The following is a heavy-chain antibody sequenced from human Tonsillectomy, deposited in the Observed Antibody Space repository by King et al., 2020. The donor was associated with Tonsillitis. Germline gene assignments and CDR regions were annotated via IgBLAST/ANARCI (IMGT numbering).Heavy chain of an antibody. J-gene: IGHJ4*02. CDR3: ASAGAEIQLTPFDC. CDR1: GASISSGDSY. D-gene: IGHD5-18*01. V-gene: IGHV4-30-4*01. CDR2: IYYSGST. Sequence: VQLQESGPGLVKPSQTLSLTCTVSGASISSGDSYWSWVRQPPGKGLEWIGYIYYSGSTYSNPSLESRVSISADTSKNPFSLKLSAVTAADTAVYFCASAGAEIQLTPFDCWGQGTLVTVSS.